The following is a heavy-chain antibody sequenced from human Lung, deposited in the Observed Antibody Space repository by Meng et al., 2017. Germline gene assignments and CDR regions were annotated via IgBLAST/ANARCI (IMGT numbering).Heavy chain of an antibody. D-gene: IGHD6-13*01. Sequence: QVQLVESGGGVVQSGRSLRLSCAASGFTFSSYGMHWVRQAPGKGLEWVAVIWYDGSNKYYADSVKGRFTISRDNSKNTLYLQMNSLRAEDTAVYYCARGGWYSSSSRVDYWGQGTLVTVSS. CDR3: ARGGWYSSSSRVDY. V-gene: IGHV3-33*01. CDR1: GFTFSSYG. J-gene: IGHJ4*02. CDR2: IWYDGSNK.